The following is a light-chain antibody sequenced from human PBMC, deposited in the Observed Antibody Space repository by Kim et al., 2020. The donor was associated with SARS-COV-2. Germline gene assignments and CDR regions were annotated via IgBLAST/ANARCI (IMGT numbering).Light chain of an antibody. CDR1: QSISRH. J-gene: IGKJ1*01. V-gene: IGKV1-39*01. CDR2: GAS. CDR3: QQSYSSPPT. Sequence: GDSVTISCRASQSISRHFNWYQKRPGEAPKLLIYGASNLQSGVPSRFSGSGSGTDFTLTISSLQPEDFATYYCQQSYSSPPTFGQGTKVEIK.